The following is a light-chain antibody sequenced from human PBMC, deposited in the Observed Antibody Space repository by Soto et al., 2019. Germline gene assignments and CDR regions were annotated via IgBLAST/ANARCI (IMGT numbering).Light chain of an antibody. V-gene: IGKV3-20*01. CDR2: SVS. CDR1: QSVSSYY. CDR3: QQYGSSPYT. Sequence: EIVLTQSPGTLSLSPGERATLSCRASQSVSSYYLAWYQQKPGQAPRLLIYSVSSRAIGIPDRFSGSGSGTDFTLTISRLEPEDFAVYYCQQYGSSPYTFGQGTKLEI. J-gene: IGKJ2*01.